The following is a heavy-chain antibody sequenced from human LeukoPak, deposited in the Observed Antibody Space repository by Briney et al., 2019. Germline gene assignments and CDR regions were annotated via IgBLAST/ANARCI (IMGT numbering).Heavy chain of an antibody. CDR1: GFSFSTSGVG. V-gene: IGHV2-5*02. J-gene: IGHJ4*02. CDR2: IYWDEDK. D-gene: IGHD3-9*01. Sequence: SGPTLVNPTQTLTLTCTFSGFSFSTSGVGVGWIRHLPGKALDWLAVIYWDEDKRYRPSLKSRLTITKDTSKNQVVLTMTNMDPVDTATYYCARSPYYDILTGSRGTFDYWGRGILVTASS. CDR3: ARSPYYDILTGSRGTFDY.